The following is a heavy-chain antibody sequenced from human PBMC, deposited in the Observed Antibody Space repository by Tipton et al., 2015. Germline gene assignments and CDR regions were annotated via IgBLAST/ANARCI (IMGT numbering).Heavy chain of an antibody. J-gene: IGHJ4*01. V-gene: IGHV3-9*03. CDR3: ATEVDFWSGYYGGIFDY. Sequence: SLRLSCAASGFTFSSYAMHWVRQAPGKGLEWVSGISWNSGSIDYADSVKGRFTISRDNAKNSLYLQMNSLRDEDMAVYYCATEVDFWSGYYGGIFDYWGQGTLVTVSS. D-gene: IGHD3-3*01. CDR1: GFTFSSYA. CDR2: ISWNSGSI.